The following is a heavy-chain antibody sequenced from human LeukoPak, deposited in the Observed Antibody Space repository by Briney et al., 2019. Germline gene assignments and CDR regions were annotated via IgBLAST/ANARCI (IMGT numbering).Heavy chain of an antibody. CDR1: GGSITSTNW. V-gene: IGHV4-4*02. CDR2: VSLSGLT. J-gene: IGHJ4*02. D-gene: IGHD2-8*01. CDR3: SRENGAFSPFGY. Sequence: SETLSLTCGVSGGSITSTNWWSWARQPPGQGLEWIGEVSLSGLTNYNPSPSSRVIMALDTSKNHLSLHLTSVTAADTAVYYCSRENGAFSPFGYWGQGYLVTVLS.